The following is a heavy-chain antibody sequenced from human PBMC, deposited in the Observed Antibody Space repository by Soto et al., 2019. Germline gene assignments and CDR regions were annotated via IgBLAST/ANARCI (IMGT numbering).Heavy chain of an antibody. CDR2: ISGSGGST. D-gene: IGHD6-6*01. CDR1: GFTFSSYA. CDR3: AKDDSSSSSFDY. J-gene: IGHJ4*02. Sequence: GGSLSLSCAASGFTFSSYAMSWVRQAPGKGLEWVSAISGSGGSTYYADSVKGRFTISRDNSKNTLYLQMNSLRAEDTAVYYCAKDDSSSSSFDYWGQGTLVTVSS. V-gene: IGHV3-23*01.